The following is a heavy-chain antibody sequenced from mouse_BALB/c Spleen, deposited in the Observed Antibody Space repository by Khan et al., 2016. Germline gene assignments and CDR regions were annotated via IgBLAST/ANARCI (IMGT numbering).Heavy chain of an antibody. CDR3: ARAWYSMGY. J-gene: IGHJ4*01. Sequence: QVQLKQSGAELMKPGASVKISCKAAGYTFSNYWIEWVKQRPGHGLEWIGDILPGNANRNYNENLKGKATLTADTSSNTAYMQLSSLTSEDSCVYYCARAWYSMGYWGQGTSVTVSS. CDR1: GYTFSNYW. CDR2: ILPGNANR. V-gene: IGHV1-9*01.